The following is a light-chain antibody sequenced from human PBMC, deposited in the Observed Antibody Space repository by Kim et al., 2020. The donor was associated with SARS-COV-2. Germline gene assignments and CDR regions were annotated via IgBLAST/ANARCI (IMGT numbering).Light chain of an antibody. V-gene: IGLV2-14*03. CDR2: DVT. CDR3: SSYTDSSTL. Sequence: PGQSIAISCTGTSSDVGDYNFVAWYQQHPGKAPRLIIYDVTNRPSGVSNRFSGSKSGNTASLTIAGLQAEDEADYYCSSYTDSSTLFGGGTQLTVL. J-gene: IGLJ3*02. CDR1: SSDVGDYNF.